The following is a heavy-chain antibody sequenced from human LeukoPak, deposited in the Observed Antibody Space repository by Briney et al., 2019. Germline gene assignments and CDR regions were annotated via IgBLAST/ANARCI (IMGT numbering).Heavy chain of an antibody. CDR1: GYSFTNYW. V-gene: IGHV5-51*01. J-gene: IGHJ4*02. Sequence: GESLKISCEASGYSFTNYWIGWVRQMPGKGLEWMGIIYPDDSESKYSPSFQGQVTISADKSISTAYLQWSSLKASDTAMYYCARSSDSSGYYYLIWGQGTLVTVSS. CDR3: ARSSDSSGYYYLI. CDR2: IYPDDSES. D-gene: IGHD3-22*01.